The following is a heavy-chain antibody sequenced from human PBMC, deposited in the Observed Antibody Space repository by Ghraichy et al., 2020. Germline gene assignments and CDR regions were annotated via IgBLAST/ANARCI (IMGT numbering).Heavy chain of an antibody. D-gene: IGHD4-17*01. J-gene: IGHJ4*02. CDR3: ARGLRRDFDY. Sequence: SETLSLTCTVSGGSISSYYWSWIRQPPGTGLEWIGYIYYSGSTNYNPSLKSRVTISVDTSKNQFSLKLSSVTAADTAVSYCARGLRRDFDYWGQGTLVTVSS. CDR2: IYYSGST. V-gene: IGHV4-59*01. CDR1: GGSISSYY.